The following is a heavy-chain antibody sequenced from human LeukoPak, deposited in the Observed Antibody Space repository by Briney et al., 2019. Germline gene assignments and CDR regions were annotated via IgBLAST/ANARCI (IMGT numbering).Heavy chain of an antibody. Sequence: GGSLRLSCAVSGFTVSSNYMSWVRQAPGKGLEWVSVIYSGGSTYYADSVKGRFTISRDNSKNTLYLQMNSLRAEDTAVYYCARGPYSSGWYFDDDFYFDYWGQGTLVTVSS. D-gene: IGHD6-19*01. V-gene: IGHV3-53*01. CDR1: GFTVSSNY. J-gene: IGHJ4*02. CDR2: IYSGGST. CDR3: ARGPYSSGWYFDDDFYFDY.